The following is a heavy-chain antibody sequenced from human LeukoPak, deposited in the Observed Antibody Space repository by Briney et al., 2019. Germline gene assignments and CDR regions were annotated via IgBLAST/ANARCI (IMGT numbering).Heavy chain of an antibody. CDR2: IYSSGST. CDR1: DGSISSNSYY. J-gene: IGHJ3*02. V-gene: IGHV4-61*02. D-gene: IGHD6-13*01. Sequence: PSQTLSLTCTVSDGSISSNSYYWSWIRQPAGKGLEWIGRIYSSGSTNYNPPLKSRVTISIDTSRDQFSLKLTSVTAADTAVYYCARVTIPAAGHAFDIWGQGTMVTVSS. CDR3: ARVTIPAAGHAFDI.